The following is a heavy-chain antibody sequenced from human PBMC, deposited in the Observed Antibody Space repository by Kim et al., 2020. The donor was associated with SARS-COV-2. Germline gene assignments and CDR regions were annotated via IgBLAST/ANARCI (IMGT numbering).Heavy chain of an antibody. CDR3: ARGGVTMVRGVSLGFVS. V-gene: IGHV4-34*01. D-gene: IGHD3-10*01. J-gene: IGHJ4*02. CDR1: GGSFSGYY. Sequence: SETLSLTCAVYGGSFSGYYWSWIRQPPGKGLEWIGEINHSGSTNYNPSLKSRVTISVDTSKNQFSLKLSSVTAADTAVYYCARGGVTMVRGVSLGFVSWGQGTLVTVSS. CDR2: INHSGST.